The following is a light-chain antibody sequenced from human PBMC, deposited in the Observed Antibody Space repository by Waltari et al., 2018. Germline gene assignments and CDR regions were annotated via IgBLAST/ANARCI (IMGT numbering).Light chain of an antibody. CDR3: SSYTSSRTPV. Sequence: QPALTQPASVSGFPGQSSTISCSGTSSDIGGYNYVSWYQQYPGKAPKLMIYDVNKRPSGVSSRFSGSKSGNTASLTISGLQTEDEAIYYCSSYTSSRTPVIGGGTKVTVL. CDR2: DVN. CDR1: SSDIGGYNY. V-gene: IGLV2-14*03. J-gene: IGLJ2*01.